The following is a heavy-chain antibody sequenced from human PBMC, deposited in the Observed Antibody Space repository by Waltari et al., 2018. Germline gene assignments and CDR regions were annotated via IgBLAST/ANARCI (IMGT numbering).Heavy chain of an antibody. CDR2: INPNSGGT. D-gene: IGHD2-21*01. CDR1: GYTFTGYC. V-gene: IGHV1-2*02. Sequence: QVQLVQSGAEVKKPGASVKVSCKASGYTFTGYCMHWVRQAPGQGLEWMGWINPNSGGTNYAQKFQGRVTMTRDTSISTAYMELSRLRSDDTAVYYCAREDLYCGGDCYTPFDPWGQGTLVTVSS. CDR3: AREDLYCGGDCYTPFDP. J-gene: IGHJ5*02.